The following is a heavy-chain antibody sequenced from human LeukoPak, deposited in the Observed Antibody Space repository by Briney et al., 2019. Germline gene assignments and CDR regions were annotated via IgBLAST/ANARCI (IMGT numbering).Heavy chain of an antibody. J-gene: IGHJ6*02. CDR1: GFTFGSYA. D-gene: IGHD3-3*01. Sequence: GGSLRLSCAASGFTFGSYAMSWVSQAPGKGLEWVSAISDSGGSTYYADSVKDRFTISRDNSMDTLYLQMNSRRAEDTAVYYCAKVGEYYDFWSGPYYYYGMDVWGQGTTVTVSS. CDR3: AKVGEYYDFWSGPYYYYGMDV. V-gene: IGHV3-23*01. CDR2: ISDSGGST.